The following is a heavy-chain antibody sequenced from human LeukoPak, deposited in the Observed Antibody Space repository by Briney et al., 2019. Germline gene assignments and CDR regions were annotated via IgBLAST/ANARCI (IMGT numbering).Heavy chain of an antibody. CDR3: AKMTIHGESVL. D-gene: IGHD4-17*01. CDR1: GGSDSMDY. Sequence: SETLSLTCPLSGGSDSMDYWNWIRQAPGKGMEWIAYIHNTGRTNYHPSLKSRLFVSVDRSKNQASLNLNSMTAADTAIYYCAKMTIHGESVLWGQGILVTVSS. J-gene: IGHJ4*02. CDR2: IHNTGRT. V-gene: IGHV4-59*02.